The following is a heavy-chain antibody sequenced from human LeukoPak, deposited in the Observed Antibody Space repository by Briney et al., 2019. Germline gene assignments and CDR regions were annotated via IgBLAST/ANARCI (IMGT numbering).Heavy chain of an antibody. CDR3: ARGRYCSSTSCYTPDAFDI. CDR1: GFTSSSYW. J-gene: IGHJ3*02. CDR2: IKQDGSEK. Sequence: GGSLRLSCAASGFTSSSYWMSWVRQAPGKGLEWVANIKQDGSEKYYVDSVKGRFTISRDNAKNSLYLQMNSLRAEDTAVYYCARGRYCSSTSCYTPDAFDIWGQKTMVTVSS. D-gene: IGHD2-2*02. V-gene: IGHV3-7*01.